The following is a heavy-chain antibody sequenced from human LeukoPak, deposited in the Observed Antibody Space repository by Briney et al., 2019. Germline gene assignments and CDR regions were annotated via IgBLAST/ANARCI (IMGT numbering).Heavy chain of an antibody. D-gene: IGHD5-18*01. CDR1: GFTFSSYA. Sequence: PGGSLRLSCVGSGFTFSSYAMGWVRQAPGKGLEWVSSIYYADSVKGRFTISRDNAKNSLCLQMNSLRAEDTAVYYCARDGVDTAMVRPNYYYYYGMDVWGQGTTVTVSS. CDR3: ARDGVDTAMVRPNYYYYYGMDV. J-gene: IGHJ6*02. CDR2: I. V-gene: IGHV3-21*01.